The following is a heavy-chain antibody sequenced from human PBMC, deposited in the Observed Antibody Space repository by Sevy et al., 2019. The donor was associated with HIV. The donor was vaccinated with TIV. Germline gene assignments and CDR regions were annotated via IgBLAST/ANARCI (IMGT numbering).Heavy chain of an antibody. Sequence: GGSLRLSCAASGFTFSSYAMSWVRQAPGKGLEWVSAISGSGGSTYYADSVKGRCTISRDNSKNTLYLQMNSLRAEDTAVYYCAKDTSASGYDLYYFDYWGQGALVTVSS. CDR1: GFTFSSYA. V-gene: IGHV3-23*01. CDR3: AKDTSASGYDLYYFDY. CDR2: ISGSGGST. J-gene: IGHJ4*02. D-gene: IGHD5-12*01.